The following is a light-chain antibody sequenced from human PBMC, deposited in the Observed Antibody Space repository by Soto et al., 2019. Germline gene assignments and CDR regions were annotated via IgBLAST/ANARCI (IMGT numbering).Light chain of an antibody. J-gene: IGLJ2*01. CDR3: AAWDDSLSVLV. CDR2: CNN. CDR1: SSNIGSNY. Sequence: QSVLTQPPSASGTPGQRVTISCSGSSSNIGSNYVYWYQQLPGTAPKLLIYCNNQRPSGVPDRFSGSKSGASASLPISGLRPEDEADYYCAAWDDSLSVLVFGGGTKLTVL. V-gene: IGLV1-47*02.